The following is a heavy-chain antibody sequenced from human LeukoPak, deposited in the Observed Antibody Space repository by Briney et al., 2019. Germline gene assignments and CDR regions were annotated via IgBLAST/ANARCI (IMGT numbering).Heavy chain of an antibody. J-gene: IGHJ4*02. D-gene: IGHD4-23*01. CDR2: IYTDGST. V-gene: IGHV3-53*05. CDR3: TDAVAG. Sequence: GGSLRLSWAASGFSVGNNYVTWVRQPPGKGLEWVSVIYTDGSTYYAASVKGRFIISRDSSKNTLYLQMNSLRAEDTAVYYCTDAVAGWGQGTLVTVSS. CDR1: GFSVGNNY.